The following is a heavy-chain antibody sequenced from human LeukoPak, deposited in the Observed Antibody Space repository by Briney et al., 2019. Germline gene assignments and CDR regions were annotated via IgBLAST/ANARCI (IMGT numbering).Heavy chain of an antibody. Sequence: GGSLRLSCAASGFAFSSSWMLWVRQAPGKGLEWVSAISGIANAIFYADSVKGRFTISRDSSKNTLSLQMASLRAEDTAVYYCARHLATSGSYPLDYWGQGTLVSVSS. CDR3: ARHLATSGSYPLDY. CDR2: ISGIANAI. D-gene: IGHD1-1*01. J-gene: IGHJ4*02. CDR1: GFAFSSSW. V-gene: IGHV3-23*01.